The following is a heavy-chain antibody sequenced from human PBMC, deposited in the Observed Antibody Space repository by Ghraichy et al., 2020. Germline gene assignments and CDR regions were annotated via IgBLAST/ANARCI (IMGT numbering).Heavy chain of an antibody. Sequence: SETLSLTCAVYGGSFSGYYWSWIRQPPGKGLEWIGEINHSGSTNYNPSLKSRVTISVDTSKNQFSLKLSSVTAADTAVYYCARVVSAGVVPAASQGWFDPWGQGTLVTVSS. CDR3: ARVVSAGVVPAASQGWFDP. J-gene: IGHJ5*02. CDR2: INHSGST. D-gene: IGHD2-2*01. CDR1: GGSFSGYY. V-gene: IGHV4-34*01.